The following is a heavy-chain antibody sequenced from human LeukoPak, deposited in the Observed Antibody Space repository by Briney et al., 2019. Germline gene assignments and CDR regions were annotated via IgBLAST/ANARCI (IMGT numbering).Heavy chain of an antibody. V-gene: IGHV4-4*07. Sequence: PSETLSLTCTVSGGSISSYYWSWIRQPAGKGLEWIGRIYTSGSTNYNPSLKSRVTMSVDTSKNQFSLKLSSVTAADTAVYYCARDLSIAVAGTYFDYWGQGTLVTVSS. CDR2: IYTSGST. D-gene: IGHD6-19*01. CDR3: ARDLSIAVAGTYFDY. CDR1: GGSISSYY. J-gene: IGHJ4*02.